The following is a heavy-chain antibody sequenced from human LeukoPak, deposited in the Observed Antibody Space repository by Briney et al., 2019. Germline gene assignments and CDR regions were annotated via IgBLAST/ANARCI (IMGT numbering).Heavy chain of an antibody. Sequence: ASVEVSCKASGGTFSSYAISWVRQAPGQGLEWMGIINPSGGSTSYAQKFQGRVTMTRDMSTSTDYMELSSLRSEDTAVYYCARDNSVEDTAWWFDPWGQGTLVTVSS. CDR3: ARDNSVEDTAWWFDP. CDR2: INPSGGST. V-gene: IGHV1-46*01. D-gene: IGHD4-23*01. J-gene: IGHJ5*02. CDR1: GGTFSSYA.